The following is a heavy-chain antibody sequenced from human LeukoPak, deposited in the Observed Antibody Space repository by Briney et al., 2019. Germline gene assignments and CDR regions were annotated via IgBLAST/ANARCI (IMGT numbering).Heavy chain of an antibody. Sequence: SQTLSLTCTVSGGSISGGNYYWSWIRQPAGKGLEWIGCIYTSGSTNYNPSLKSRVTISVDTSKNQFSLKLSSVTAADTAVYYCARSRLRYFDWLYIDWGQGTLVTVSS. CDR3: ARSRLRYFDWLYID. CDR2: IYTSGST. J-gene: IGHJ4*02. V-gene: IGHV4-61*02. D-gene: IGHD3-9*01. CDR1: GGSISGGNYY.